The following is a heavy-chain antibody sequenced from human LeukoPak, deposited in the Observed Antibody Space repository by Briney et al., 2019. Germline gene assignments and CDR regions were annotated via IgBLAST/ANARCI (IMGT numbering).Heavy chain of an antibody. D-gene: IGHD3-3*01. V-gene: IGHV3-30-3*01. CDR2: ISYDGSNK. J-gene: IGHJ6*02. CDR1: GFTFSSYA. CDR3: ARERTRSITIFGVVRYYYGMDV. Sequence: GGSLRLSCAASGFTFSSYAMHWVRQAPGKGLEWVAVISYDGSNKYYADSVKGRFTISRDNSKNTLYLQMNSLRAEDTAVHYCARERTRSITIFGVVRYYYGMDVWGQGTTVTVSS.